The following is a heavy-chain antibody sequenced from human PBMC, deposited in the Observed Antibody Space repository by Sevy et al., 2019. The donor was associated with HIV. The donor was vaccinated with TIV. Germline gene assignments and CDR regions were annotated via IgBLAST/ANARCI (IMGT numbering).Heavy chain of an antibody. CDR3: AAEVRSDTEFDP. CDR1: GFTFTSSA. J-gene: IGHJ5*02. V-gene: IGHV1-58*01. D-gene: IGHD3-3*01. CDR2: IVVGSGNT. Sequence: ASVKVSCKASGFTFTSSAVQWVRQARGQRLEWIGWIVVGSGNTNYAQKFQERVTITRDMSTSTAYMELSSLGSEDTAVYYCAAEVRSDTEFDPWGQGTLVTVSS.